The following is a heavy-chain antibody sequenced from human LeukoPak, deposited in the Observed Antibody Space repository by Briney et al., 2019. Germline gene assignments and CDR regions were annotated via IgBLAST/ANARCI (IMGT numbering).Heavy chain of an antibody. Sequence: GGSLRLSCAASGFTFSSYAMSWVRQAPGKGLEWVSAISGSGGGTYYADSVKGRFTISRDNSKNTLYLQMNSLRAEDTAVYYCANTFYSYGPGFDYWGQGTLVTVSS. CDR1: GFTFSSYA. CDR2: ISGSGGGT. CDR3: ANTFYSYGPGFDY. D-gene: IGHD5-18*01. V-gene: IGHV3-23*01. J-gene: IGHJ4*02.